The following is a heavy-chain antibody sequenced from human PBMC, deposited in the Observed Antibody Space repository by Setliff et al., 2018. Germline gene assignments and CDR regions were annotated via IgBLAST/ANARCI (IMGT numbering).Heavy chain of an antibody. D-gene: IGHD6-19*01. CDR1: GGSISTYY. J-gene: IGHJ4*02. CDR2: VYYSGTT. Sequence: SETLSLTCTVSGGSISTYYWSWIRQPPGKGLEFIGYVYYSGTTNYDPSLKSRVTMSVDTSKNQFSLKLSSVTAADTAVYYCARAISVAGFPYYFDYWGQGTLVTVSS. V-gene: IGHV4-59*01. CDR3: ARAISVAGFPYYFDY.